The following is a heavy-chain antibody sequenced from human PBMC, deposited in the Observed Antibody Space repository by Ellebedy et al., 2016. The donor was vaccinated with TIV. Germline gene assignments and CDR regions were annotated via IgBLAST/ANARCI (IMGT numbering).Heavy chain of an antibody. V-gene: IGHV1-18*04. CDR2: ISAYNGNT. Sequence: AASVKVSCKASDYTFTSYDISWVRQAPGQGLEWMGWISAYNGNTNYAQKLQGRVTMTTDTSTSTAYMELRSLRSDDTAVYYCARGVDGDYGGTYYYYYGMDVWGQGTTVTVSS. CDR3: ARGVDGDYGGTYYYYYGMDV. J-gene: IGHJ6*02. CDR1: DYTFTSYD. D-gene: IGHD4-17*01.